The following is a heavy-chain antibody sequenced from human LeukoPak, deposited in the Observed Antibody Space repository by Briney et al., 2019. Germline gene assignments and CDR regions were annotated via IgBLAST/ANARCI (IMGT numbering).Heavy chain of an antibody. CDR2: INHSGST. CDR3: ASRYYYDSSGYDGHFDY. D-gene: IGHD3-22*01. V-gene: IGHV4-34*01. Sequence: SETLSLTCAVYGGSFSGYYWSWIRQPPGKGLEWIGEINHSGSTNYNPSLKSRVTISVDTSKNQFSLKLSSVTAADTAVYYCASRYYYDSSGYDGHFDYWGQGTLVTVSS. J-gene: IGHJ4*02. CDR1: GGSFSGYY.